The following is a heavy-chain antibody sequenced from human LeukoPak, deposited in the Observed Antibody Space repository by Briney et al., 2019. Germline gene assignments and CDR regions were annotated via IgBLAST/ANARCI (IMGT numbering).Heavy chain of an antibody. D-gene: IGHD3-22*01. CDR1: GFTFGDHA. CDR3: TRMPILRGGYYSAHDY. V-gene: IGHV3-49*04. Sequence: TGGSLRLSCTVTGFTFGDHAMSWVRQAPGNGLEWVGFIRSKTYGGTPDYAASVKGRFTISRDDVKSISYLQMSSLKTEDSGVYYCTRMPILRGGYYSAHDYWGQGTLVTVSS. J-gene: IGHJ4*02. CDR2: IRSKTYGGTP.